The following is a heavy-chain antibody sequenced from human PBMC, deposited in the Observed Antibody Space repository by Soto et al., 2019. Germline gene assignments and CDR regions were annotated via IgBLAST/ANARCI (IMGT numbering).Heavy chain of an antibody. V-gene: IGHV4-39*07. Sequence: SETLSLTCTVSGGSISSSSYYWGWIRQPPGKGLEWVGYIYYSGSTNYNPSLKSRVTISVDTSKNQFSLKLSSVTAADTAVYYCARAGFLEWLPEPVDYWGQGTLVTVSS. CDR1: GGSISSSSYY. CDR3: ARAGFLEWLPEPVDY. J-gene: IGHJ4*02. CDR2: IYYSGST. D-gene: IGHD3-3*01.